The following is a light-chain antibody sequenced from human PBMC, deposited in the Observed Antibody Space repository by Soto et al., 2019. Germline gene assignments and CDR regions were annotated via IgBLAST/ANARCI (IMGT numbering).Light chain of an antibody. V-gene: IGKV1-39*01. CDR2: AAS. J-gene: IGKJ3*01. Sequence: DIQMTQSPSSLSASVGDRVTITCRASQSISTYLNWYQQKPGKAPKLLINAASTLQSGAPSRFSGSGSGTDFTLTISSLQPEDFATYYCQESYSNPVNFGPGTKVDIK. CDR3: QESYSNPVN. CDR1: QSISTY.